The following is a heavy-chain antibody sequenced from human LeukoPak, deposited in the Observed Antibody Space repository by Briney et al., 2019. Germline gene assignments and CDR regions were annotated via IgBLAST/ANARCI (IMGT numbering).Heavy chain of an antibody. CDR2: ISYDGSNK. V-gene: IGHV3-30*03. CDR3: ARGGPGMIVVVTNAFDI. CDR1: GFTFGSYG. Sequence: PGRSLRLSCAASGFTFGSYGMHWVRQAPGKGLEWVAVISYDGSNKYYADSVKGRFTISRDNSKNTLYLQMNSLRAEDTAVYYCARGGPGMIVVVTNAFDIWGQGTMVTVSS. D-gene: IGHD3-22*01. J-gene: IGHJ3*02.